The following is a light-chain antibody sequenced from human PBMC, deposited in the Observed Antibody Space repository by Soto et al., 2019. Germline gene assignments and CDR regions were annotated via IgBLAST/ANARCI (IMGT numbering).Light chain of an antibody. CDR3: SSYAGSNNYV. J-gene: IGLJ1*01. Sequence: QSALTQPPSASGSPGQSVTISCTGTSSDVGAYNYVSWYQQHPGKAPKLMIYEVSKRPSGVPDRFSGYKSGNTASLTVSGLQAEDEADYYCSSYAGSNNYVFGTGTKVTVL. CDR2: EVS. V-gene: IGLV2-8*01. CDR1: SSDVGAYNY.